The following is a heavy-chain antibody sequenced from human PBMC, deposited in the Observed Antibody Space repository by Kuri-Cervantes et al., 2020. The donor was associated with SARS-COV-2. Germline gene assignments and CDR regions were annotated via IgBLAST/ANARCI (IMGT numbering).Heavy chain of an antibody. CDR3: ARGAANYYYMDV. Sequence: GESLKISCAASGFTFSSYGMNWVRQAPGKGLEWVAVIWYDGENEYYAGSVKGRFTISRDNSKNTVSLHMNSLRAEDTAMYYCARGAANYYYMDVWGKGTTVTVSS. J-gene: IGHJ6*03. CDR1: GFTFSSYG. V-gene: IGHV3-33*08. D-gene: IGHD3-16*01. CDR2: IWYDGENE.